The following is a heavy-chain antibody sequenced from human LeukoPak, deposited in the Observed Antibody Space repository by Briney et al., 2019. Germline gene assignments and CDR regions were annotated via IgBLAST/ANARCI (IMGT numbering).Heavy chain of an antibody. CDR3: ARDAGGRTQREGWFDP. CDR2: INQDGTEK. Sequence: GGSLRLSCAASGFSFSTYWMSWVRQAPGKGLEWVANINQDGTEKYYVDSVKGRFTVSRDYAKNLLYLQMNSLRVEDTAIYYCARDAGGRTQREGWFDPWGQGTLVTVSS. CDR1: GFSFSTYW. J-gene: IGHJ5*02. V-gene: IGHV3-7*01. D-gene: IGHD1-1*01.